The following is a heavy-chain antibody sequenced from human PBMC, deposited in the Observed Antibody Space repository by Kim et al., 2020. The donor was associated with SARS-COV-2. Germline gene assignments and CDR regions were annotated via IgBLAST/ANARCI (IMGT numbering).Heavy chain of an antibody. D-gene: IGHD6-19*01. CDR3: VRHRTGGWYGDFDY. CDR1: GFTFSRAD. CDR2: IGTMADE. J-gene: IGHJ4*02. Sequence: GGSLRLSCEASGFTFSRADMHWVRQGAGRGLEWVSAIGTMADEFYSDSVKCCFTISRDNARNSVYLQMNNLRAGDTAVYYCVRHRTGGWYGDFDYWGQGTLVTVST. V-gene: IGHV3-13*01.